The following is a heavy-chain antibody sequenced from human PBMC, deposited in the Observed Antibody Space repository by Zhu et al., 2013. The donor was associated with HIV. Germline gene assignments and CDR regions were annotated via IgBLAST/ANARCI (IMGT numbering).Heavy chain of an antibody. D-gene: IGHD3-22*01. CDR2: IIPILGIA. Sequence: QVQLVQSGAEVKKPGSSVKVSCKASGGTFSSYTISWVRQAPGQGLEWMGRIIPILGIANYAQKFQGRVTITADKSTSTAYMELSSLRSEDTAVYYCATRSSGYYYWFDPWGQGTLVTVSS. CDR3: ATRSSGYYYWFDP. J-gene: IGHJ5*02. V-gene: IGHV1-69*02. CDR1: GGTFSSYT.